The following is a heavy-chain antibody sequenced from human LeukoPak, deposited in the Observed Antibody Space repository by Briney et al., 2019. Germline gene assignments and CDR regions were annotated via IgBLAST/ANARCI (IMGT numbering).Heavy chain of an antibody. V-gene: IGHV1-2*02. Sequence: ASVKVSCKASGYTFTGYYMHWVRQAPGQGLEWMGWINPNNGGTSYAQKFQGRVTMTRDTSITTAYMELPSLTSDDTAVYYCARASGWLAQFDYWGQGTLVTVSS. CDR3: ARASGWLAQFDY. CDR1: GYTFTGYY. J-gene: IGHJ4*02. CDR2: INPNNGGT. D-gene: IGHD6-19*01.